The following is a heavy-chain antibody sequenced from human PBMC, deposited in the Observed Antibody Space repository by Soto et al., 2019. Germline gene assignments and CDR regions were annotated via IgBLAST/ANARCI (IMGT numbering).Heavy chain of an antibody. CDR2: ISGSGRYT. CDR3: AKDPPSERMQPDYGMDV. D-gene: IGHD6-13*01. CDR1: GFTFDSCV. J-gene: IGHJ6*02. V-gene: IGHV3-23*04. Sequence: DVQLVESGGDLVQPGGSLRLSCAASGFTFDSCVMSWVRQAPGKGLEWLSLISGSGRYTDYADSVKGRFTISRDNSKNTLYLQMNSLRVEDTAVYYFAKDPPSERMQPDYGMDVWGQGTRVTVSS.